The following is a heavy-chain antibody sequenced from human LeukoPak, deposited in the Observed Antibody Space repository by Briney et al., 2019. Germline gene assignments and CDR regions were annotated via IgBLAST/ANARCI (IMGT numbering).Heavy chain of an antibody. J-gene: IGHJ4*02. V-gene: IGHV1-69*04. D-gene: IGHD3-22*01. Sequence: ASVKVSCKASGGTFSSYAISWVRQAPGQGLEWMGRIIPILGIANYAQKFQGRVTITADKSTSTAYMELSSLRSEDTAVYYCARGYYDSSGYVDYWGQGTLVTVSS. CDR2: IIPILGIA. CDR3: ARGYYDSSGYVDY. CDR1: GGTFSSYA.